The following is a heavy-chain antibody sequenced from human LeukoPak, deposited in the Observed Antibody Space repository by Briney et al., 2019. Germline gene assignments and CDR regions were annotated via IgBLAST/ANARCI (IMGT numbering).Heavy chain of an antibody. D-gene: IGHD6-13*01. CDR2: VNANTGNP. V-gene: IGHV7-4-1*02. CDR1: GYTFTSYA. CDR3: ARAPGIAEPDGYFMDV. J-gene: IGHJ6*03. Sequence: ASVKVSCKASGYTFTSYAMNWVRQAPGQGLEWMGWVNANTGNPTYAQGFTGRFLFSLDTSVTTAYLEISSLQAEDTAVYYCARAPGIAEPDGYFMDVWGKGTTVTVSS.